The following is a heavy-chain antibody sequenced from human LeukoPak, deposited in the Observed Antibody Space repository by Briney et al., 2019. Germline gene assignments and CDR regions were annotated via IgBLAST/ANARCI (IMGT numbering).Heavy chain of an antibody. CDR1: GGSISSYY. J-gene: IGHJ4*02. D-gene: IGHD3-10*01. Sequence: SETLSLTCTVSGGSISSYYWSWIRQPPGKGLEWIGYIYYSGSTNYNPSLKSRVTISVGTSKNQFSLRVSSVTAADTAVYYCASNYYGSGSLDYWGQGNLVTVSS. CDR3: ASNYYGSGSLDY. CDR2: IYYSGST. V-gene: IGHV4-59*08.